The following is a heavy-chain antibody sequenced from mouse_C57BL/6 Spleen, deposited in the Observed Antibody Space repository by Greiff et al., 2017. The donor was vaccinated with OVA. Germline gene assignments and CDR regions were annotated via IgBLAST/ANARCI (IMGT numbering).Heavy chain of an antibody. CDR3: EREGGYEGYYWFAY. V-gene: IGHV1-22*01. D-gene: IGHD2-3*01. CDR1: GYTFTDYN. Sequence: EVQLLQSGPELVKPGASVKMSCTASGYTFTDYNMHWVKQSHGKSLEWIGYINPNNGGTRYNQKFKGKATLTVNKSSSSAYRELRSLTSEDSAVYYGEREGGYEGYYWFAYWGQGTLVTVSA. J-gene: IGHJ3*01. CDR2: INPNNGGT.